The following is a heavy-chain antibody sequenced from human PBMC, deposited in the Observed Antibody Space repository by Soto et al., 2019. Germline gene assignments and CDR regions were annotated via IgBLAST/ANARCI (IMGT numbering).Heavy chain of an antibody. J-gene: IGHJ6*02. CDR1: GFTFSSYG. V-gene: IGHV3-33*01. CDR3: ARVSGGGSSSSPDYYYYGMDV. D-gene: IGHD6-6*01. CDR2: IWYDGSNK. Sequence: GGSLRLSCAASGFTFSSYGMHWVRQAPGKGLEWVAVIWYDGSNKYYADSVKGRFTISRDNSKNTLYLQMNSLRAEDTAVYYCARVSGGGSSSSPDYYYYGMDVWGQGTTVTVSS.